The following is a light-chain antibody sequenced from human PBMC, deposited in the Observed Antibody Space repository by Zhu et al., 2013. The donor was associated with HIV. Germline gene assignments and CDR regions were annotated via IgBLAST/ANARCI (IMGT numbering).Light chain of an antibody. CDR1: NIVRKS. CDR3: QVWDSSSDHPVV. J-gene: IGLJ2*01. V-gene: IGLV3-21*03. CDR2: DDS. Sequence: SYELTQPPSVSVAPGKTARITCGGNNIVRKSVHWYQQKAGQAPVLVVYDDSDRPSGIPERFSGSNSGNTATLTISRVEAGDEADYYCQVWDSSSDHPVVFGGGTKLTVL.